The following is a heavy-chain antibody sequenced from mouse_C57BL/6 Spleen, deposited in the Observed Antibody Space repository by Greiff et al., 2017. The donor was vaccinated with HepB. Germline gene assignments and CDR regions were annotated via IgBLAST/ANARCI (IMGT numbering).Heavy chain of an antibody. CDR2: IYPRSGNT. J-gene: IGHJ1*03. Sequence: VQLQQPGAELARPGASVKLSCKASGYTFTSYGISWVKQRTGQGLEWIGEIYPRSGNTYYNEKFKGKATLTADKSSSTAYMELRSLTSEDSAVYFCARGADWYFDVWGTGTTVTVSS. CDR3: ARGADWYFDV. V-gene: IGHV1-81*01. CDR1: GYTFTSYG.